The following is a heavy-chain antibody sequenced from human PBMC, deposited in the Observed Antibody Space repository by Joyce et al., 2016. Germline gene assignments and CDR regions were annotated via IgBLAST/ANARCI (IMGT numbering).Heavy chain of an antibody. V-gene: IGHV4-34*02. D-gene: IGHD6-6*01. CDR3: ARGRQLVKWFDP. CDR2: INPSGRT. J-gene: IGHJ5*02. CDR1: GGSFRYYY. Sequence: QVQLQQWGAGLLKPSETLSLTCGVYGGSFRYYYWSWIRQSPGKGLEWIGEINPSGRTNYNPALNLRVTISIGTSRNQCSLNVNSVTAADTAVYYCARGRQLVKWFDPWGQGTLVTVSS.